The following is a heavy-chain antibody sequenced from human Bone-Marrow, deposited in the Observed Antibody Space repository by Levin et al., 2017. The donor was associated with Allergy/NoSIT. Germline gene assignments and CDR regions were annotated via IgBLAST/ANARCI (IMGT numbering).Heavy chain of an antibody. V-gene: IGHV3-9*01. J-gene: IGHJ4*02. CDR3: AKDRNHDIVVVGAFDY. Sequence: PGGSLRLSCAASGFTFDDYAMHWVRQAPGKGLEWVSGISWNSGSIGYADSVKGRFTISRDNAKNSLYLQMNSLRAEDTALYYCAKDRNHDIVVVGAFDYWGQGTLVTVSS. CDR2: ISWNSGSI. CDR1: GFTFDDYA. D-gene: IGHD2-15*01.